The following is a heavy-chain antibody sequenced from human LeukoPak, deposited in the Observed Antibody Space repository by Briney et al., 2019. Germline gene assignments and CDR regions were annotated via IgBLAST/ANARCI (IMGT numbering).Heavy chain of an antibody. CDR1: GGSFSGYY. CDR2: ISFSGST. CDR3: ARISFRTHGYSGYDTYYFDY. Sequence: SETLSLTCAVYGGSFSGYYWSWIRQPPGKGLEWVAYISFSGSTNCTPSLKSRVTISVDTSKNQFSLRLTSVTAADTAVYYCARISFRTHGYSGYDTYYFDYWGQGTLVTVSS. D-gene: IGHD5-12*01. J-gene: IGHJ4*02. V-gene: IGHV4-59*01.